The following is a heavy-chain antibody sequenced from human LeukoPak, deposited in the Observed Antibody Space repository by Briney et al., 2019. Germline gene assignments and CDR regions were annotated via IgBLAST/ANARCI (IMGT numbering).Heavy chain of an antibody. CDR2: ISAYNGNT. CDR1: GYTFTSYG. J-gene: IGHJ4*02. D-gene: IGHD3-3*01. Sequence: ASVKVSCKASGYTFTSYGIGWVRQAPGQGLEWMGWISAYNGNTNYAQKLQGRVTMTTDTSTSTAYMELRSLRSDDTAVYYCARSTAWSGYYYFDYWGQGTLVTVSS. CDR3: ARSTAWSGYYYFDY. V-gene: IGHV1-18*01.